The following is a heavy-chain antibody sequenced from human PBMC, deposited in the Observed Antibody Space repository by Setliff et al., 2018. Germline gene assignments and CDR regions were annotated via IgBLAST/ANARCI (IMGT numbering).Heavy chain of an antibody. V-gene: IGHV3-7*01. Sequence: LSCAASGFTLSSYWMSWVRQAPGKGLEWVANIKQDGSEKYYVDSVKGRFTISRDNAKNSLYLQMNSLRAEDTAVYYCARDGGEYWGQGTLVTVSS. CDR1: GFTLSSYW. CDR2: IKQDGSEK. J-gene: IGHJ4*02. D-gene: IGHD3-16*01. CDR3: ARDGGEY.